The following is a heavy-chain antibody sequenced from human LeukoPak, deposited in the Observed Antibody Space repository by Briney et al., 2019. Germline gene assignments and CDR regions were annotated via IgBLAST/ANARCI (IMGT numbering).Heavy chain of an antibody. CDR3: ARGAYGLGSSYNYYGMDV. V-gene: IGHV5-51*01. D-gene: IGHD3-10*01. J-gene: IGHJ6*02. Sequence: LGESLKISCEGSGYSFGNRWIGWVRQMPGKGLEWMGIIYPDDSDTIYKPSFEGQVTISADTSISTAYLQWSSLKASDTAMYYCARGAYGLGSSYNYYGMDVWGQGTTVTVSS. CDR2: IYPDDSDT. CDR1: GYSFGNRW.